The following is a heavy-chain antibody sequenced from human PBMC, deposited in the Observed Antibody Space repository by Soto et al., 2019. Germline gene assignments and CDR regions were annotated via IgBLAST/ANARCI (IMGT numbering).Heavy chain of an antibody. J-gene: IGHJ4*02. CDR2: INGDGTDT. D-gene: IGHD3-16*01. Sequence: GGSLRLSCAASGFTFSMYWMHWVRQAPGKGLLWVSRINGDGTDTTYADSVKGRFTISRDNAKNTVYLQMNGLRAEDTAVYYCAREVGRGSGSYYLDYWGQETLVTVS. V-gene: IGHV3-74*03. CDR3: AREVGRGSGSYYLDY. CDR1: GFTFSMYW.